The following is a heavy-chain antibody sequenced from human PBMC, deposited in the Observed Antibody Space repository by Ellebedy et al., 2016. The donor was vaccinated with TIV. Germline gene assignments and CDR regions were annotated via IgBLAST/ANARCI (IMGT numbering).Heavy chain of an antibody. V-gene: IGHV4-39*01. D-gene: IGHD3-22*01. CDR3: ARHGRFPEPSGYYYLQAFEI. Sequence: MPSETLSLTCTVSGGSISSRTRYWGWFRQTPEKGLEWIGTVYFTGPTHYNPSLKGRVTMSIDTSENQVSLRLTSSTAADNAVYYCARHGRFPEPSGYYYLQAFEIWGQGAMVTVSS. J-gene: IGHJ3*02. CDR1: GGSISSRTRY. CDR2: VYFTGPT.